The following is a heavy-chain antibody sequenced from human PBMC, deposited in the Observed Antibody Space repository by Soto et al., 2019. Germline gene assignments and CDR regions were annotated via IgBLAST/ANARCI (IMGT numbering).Heavy chain of an antibody. Sequence: PGGSLRLSCAASGFAFISYGIHWCGHSPGKGREWVAVISYDGSNKYYADSVKGRFTISRDSSKNTLYLEMNSLRPEDTAVYYCAKGEYYYGSGSPYYGMDVWGQGTTVTVSS. J-gene: IGHJ6*02. V-gene: IGHV3-30*18. CDR3: AKGEYYYGSGSPYYGMDV. CDR2: ISYDGSNK. CDR1: GFAFISYG. D-gene: IGHD3-10*01.